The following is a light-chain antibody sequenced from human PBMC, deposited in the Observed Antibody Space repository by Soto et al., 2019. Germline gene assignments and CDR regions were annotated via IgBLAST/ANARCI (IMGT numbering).Light chain of an antibody. CDR1: QSVSTN. V-gene: IGKV3-15*01. J-gene: IGKJ4*01. CDR3: QQYHKWPPLT. CDR2: DAS. Sequence: EILMTQSPASLSVSPGENVTLSCRASQSVSTNLVWYQQKLGQSPRLLIYDASTRPTGIPARFGGMGSGTQFTLTITSLQSEDSAVYYCQQYHKWPPLTFGGETKVEI.